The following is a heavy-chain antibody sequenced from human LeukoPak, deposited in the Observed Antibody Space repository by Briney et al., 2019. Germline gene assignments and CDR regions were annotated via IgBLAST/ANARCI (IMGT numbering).Heavy chain of an antibody. V-gene: IGHV1-46*01. CDR2: ISPSGGST. CDR1: GYTFTSNY. Sequence: ASGKVSCKAFGYTFTSNYMHWVRQAPGQGPEWMGVISPSGGSTTYAQKFQGRVTLTRDMSTSTDYLELSSLRSEDTAVYYCARDSYYYYMDVWGKGTTVTVSS. J-gene: IGHJ6*03. CDR3: ARDSYYYYMDV.